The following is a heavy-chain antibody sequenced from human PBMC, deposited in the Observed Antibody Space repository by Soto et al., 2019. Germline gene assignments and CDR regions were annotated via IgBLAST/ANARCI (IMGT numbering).Heavy chain of an antibody. CDR1: GFTFSSSW. CDR2: INSAASTT. D-gene: IGHD6-19*01. Sequence: EVQLVESGGGLVQPGGSLRLSCAASGFTFSSSWMHWVRHAPGKGLVWVSRINSAASTTNYVDSVKGRFTISRDNAKNTLYLQMDSLTAEDTAVYYCARGPSGWFGYDYWGQGTLVTVSS. CDR3: ARGPSGWFGYDY. V-gene: IGHV3-74*01. J-gene: IGHJ4*02.